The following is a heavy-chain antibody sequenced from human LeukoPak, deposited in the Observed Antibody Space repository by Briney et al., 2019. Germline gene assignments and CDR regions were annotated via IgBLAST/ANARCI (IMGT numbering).Heavy chain of an antibody. CDR2: VYYSGST. Sequence: SETLSLTCTVSGASINTSSFYWGWIRQSPGKGLEWIGSVYYSGSTYYNPSLRSRLTIAADTSKNQFSLKLRSLTAADTAVYYCVRQASSDWGQGTLVTVSS. V-gene: IGHV4-39*01. CDR1: GASINTSSFY. J-gene: IGHJ1*01. CDR3: VRQASSD.